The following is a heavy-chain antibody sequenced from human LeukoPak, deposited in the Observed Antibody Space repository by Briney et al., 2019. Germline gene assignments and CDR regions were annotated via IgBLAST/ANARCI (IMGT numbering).Heavy chain of an antibody. CDR1: GFPLSTSGMC. J-gene: IGHJ4*02. V-gene: IGHV2-70*01. Sequence: SGPTLVNPTQTLTLTCTFSGFPLSTSGMCVSWIRQPPGKALEWLALIDWDDDKYYSTSLKTRLTISKDTSKNQVVLTMTNMDPVDTATYYCARTATCYYDSSGYLFDYWGQGTLVTVSS. D-gene: IGHD3-22*01. CDR3: ARTATCYYDSSGYLFDY. CDR2: IDWDDDK.